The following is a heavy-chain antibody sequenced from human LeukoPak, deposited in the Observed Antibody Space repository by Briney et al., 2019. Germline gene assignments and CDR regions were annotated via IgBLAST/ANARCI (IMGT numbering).Heavy chain of an antibody. Sequence: ASVKVSCKASGYTFTSYGISWVRQAPGQGLEWMGWISAYNGTTNYAQKLQGRVTMTTDTSTSTAYMELRSLRSDDTAVYYCARNHYDILTGYSRDPDAFDIWGQGTMVTVSS. D-gene: IGHD3-9*01. CDR3: ARNHYDILTGYSRDPDAFDI. CDR1: GYTFTSYG. CDR2: ISAYNGTT. J-gene: IGHJ3*02. V-gene: IGHV1-18*01.